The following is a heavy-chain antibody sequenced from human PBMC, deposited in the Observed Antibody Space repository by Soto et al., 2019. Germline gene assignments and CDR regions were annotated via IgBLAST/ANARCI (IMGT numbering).Heavy chain of an antibody. Sequence: PSETLSLTCTVSGGSISSSSYYWGWIRQPPGKGLEWIGSIYYSGSTYYNPSLKSRVTISVDTSKNQFSLKLSSVTAADTAVYYCARLYYDFWSGPSWDVWGQGTTVTVSS. J-gene: IGHJ6*02. D-gene: IGHD3-3*01. CDR2: IYYSGST. CDR1: GGSISSSSYY. CDR3: ARLYYDFWSGPSWDV. V-gene: IGHV4-39*01.